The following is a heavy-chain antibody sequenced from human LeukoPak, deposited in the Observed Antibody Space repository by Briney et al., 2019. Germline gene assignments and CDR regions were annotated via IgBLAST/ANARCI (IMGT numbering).Heavy chain of an antibody. CDR2: ISGSGGST. D-gene: IGHD3-10*01. CDR3: AKATGISLWFGEDIGMDV. J-gene: IGHJ6*02. Sequence: PGGSLRLSCAASGFTFSDYYMSWVRQAPGEGLEWVSDISGSGGSTNSADSVKGRFTISRDNSKNTLYLQMNSLRAEDTAVYYCAKATGISLWFGEDIGMDVWGQGTTVTVSS. CDR1: GFTFSDYY. V-gene: IGHV3-23*01.